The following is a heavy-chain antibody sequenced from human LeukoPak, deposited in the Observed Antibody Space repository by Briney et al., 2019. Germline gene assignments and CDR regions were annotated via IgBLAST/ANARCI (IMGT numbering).Heavy chain of an antibody. CDR3: ARDREYYAFDI. V-gene: IGHV3-53*01. CDR2: IYSGDGT. D-gene: IGHD2/OR15-2a*01. CDR1: GFTVSSNY. J-gene: IGHJ3*02. Sequence: GGSLRLSCAASGFTVSSNYMSWVRQAPGKGLEWVSAIYSGDGTNYADSVKGRFTISRDNSKNTLYLQMNSLRAEDTAVYYCARDREYYAFDIWGQGTMVTVSS.